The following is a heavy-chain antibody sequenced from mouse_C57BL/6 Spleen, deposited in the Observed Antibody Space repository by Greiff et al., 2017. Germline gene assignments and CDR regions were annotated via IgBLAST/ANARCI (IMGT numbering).Heavy chain of an antibody. CDR3: ARDSSGYLYFDY. V-gene: IGHV1-55*01. CDR1: GYTFTSYW. CDR2: IHPGSGST. J-gene: IGHJ2*01. Sequence: QVQLQQPGAELVKPGASVKMSCKASGYTFTSYWITWVKQRPGQGLEWIGDIHPGSGSTNYNEKFKSKATLTVDTSSSTAYMQLSSLTSEDSAVYYCARDSSGYLYFDYWGQGTTLTVSS. D-gene: IGHD3-2*02.